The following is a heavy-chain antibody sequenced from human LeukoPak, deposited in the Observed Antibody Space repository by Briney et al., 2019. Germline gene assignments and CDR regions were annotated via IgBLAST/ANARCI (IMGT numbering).Heavy chain of an antibody. J-gene: IGHJ4*02. CDR1: GGSISSAY. D-gene: IGHD6-19*01. Sequence: SETLSLTCTVSGGSISSAYWSWLRQPPGKGLEWIGYIYYTGSTNYNPSLKNRVTISVDTSRNQFSLKMSSVTAADTAVYYCARGAGWYQFWGQGTLVTVSS. CDR2: IYYTGST. V-gene: IGHV4-59*01. CDR3: ARGAGWYQF.